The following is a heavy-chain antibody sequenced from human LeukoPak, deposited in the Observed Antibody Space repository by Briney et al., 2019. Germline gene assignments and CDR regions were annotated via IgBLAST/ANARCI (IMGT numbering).Heavy chain of an antibody. J-gene: IGHJ4*02. D-gene: IGHD3/OR15-3a*01. Sequence: ASVKVSCKASGYTFTSYAMHWVRQAPGQRLEWMGWINIGNGNTKSSQKFQDRVTITRDTSASTAYMELSSLRSEDTAVCYCAKVDSANTYDYWGQGTLVTVSS. CDR2: INIGNGNT. CDR3: AKVDSANTYDY. V-gene: IGHV1-3*04. CDR1: GYTFTSYA.